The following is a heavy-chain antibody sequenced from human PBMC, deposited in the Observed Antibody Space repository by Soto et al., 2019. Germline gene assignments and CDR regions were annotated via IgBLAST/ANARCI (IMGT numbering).Heavy chain of an antibody. CDR2: IYYSGST. CDR3: ARADIVVVPAAIDY. V-gene: IGHV4-31*03. J-gene: IGHJ4*02. Sequence: PSETLSLTCTVSGGSISSGGYYWSWIRQHPGKGLEWIGYIYYSGSTYCNPSLKSRVTISVDTSKNQFSLKLSSVTAADTAVYYCARADIVVVPAAIDYWGQGTLVTVPQ. D-gene: IGHD2-2*01. CDR1: GGSISSGGYY.